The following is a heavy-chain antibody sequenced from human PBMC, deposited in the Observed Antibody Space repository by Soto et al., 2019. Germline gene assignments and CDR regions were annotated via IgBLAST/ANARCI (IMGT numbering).Heavy chain of an antibody. Sequence: QVHLVQSGAEMKKPGSSVKVSCKVSGGDLTNSGISWVRQAPGQGLEWMGGIFPLLAMVDYSQKFQGRVTRTADESTNPAYVDLGSLRSEDTAVYYCAEEDGAGFKPWGQGTLVMVSS. V-gene: IGHV1-69*04. J-gene: IGHJ4*02. CDR2: IFPLLAMV. CDR3: AEEDGAGFKP. CDR1: GGDLTNSG. D-gene: IGHD5-12*01.